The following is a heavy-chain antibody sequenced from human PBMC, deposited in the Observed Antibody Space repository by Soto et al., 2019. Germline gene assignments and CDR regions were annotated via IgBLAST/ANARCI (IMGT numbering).Heavy chain of an antibody. CDR2: ISSSSSYI. D-gene: IGHD6-13*01. CDR3: ARDPSPRQQLVRWFDP. Sequence: GGSLRLSCAASGFTFSSYSMNWVRQAPGKGLEWVSSISSSSSYIYYADSVKGRFTISRDNAKNSLYLQMNSLRAEDTAVYYCARDPSPRQQLVRWFDPWGQGTLVTVSS. V-gene: IGHV3-21*01. J-gene: IGHJ5*02. CDR1: GFTFSSYS.